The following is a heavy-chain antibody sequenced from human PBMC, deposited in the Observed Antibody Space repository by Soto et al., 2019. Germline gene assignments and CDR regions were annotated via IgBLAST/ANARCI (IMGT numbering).Heavy chain of an antibody. D-gene: IGHD6-6*01. J-gene: IGHJ6*02. Sequence: EVQLVQSGAEVKKPGESLRISCKGSGYSFTSYWISWVRQMPGKGLEWMGRIDPSDSYTNYSPSFQGHVTISADKSISTAYLQWSSLKASDTAMYYCARPIFGSSSSPYYYYGMDVWGQGTTVTVSS. CDR2: IDPSDSYT. CDR3: ARPIFGSSSSPYYYYGMDV. CDR1: GYSFTSYW. V-gene: IGHV5-10-1*03.